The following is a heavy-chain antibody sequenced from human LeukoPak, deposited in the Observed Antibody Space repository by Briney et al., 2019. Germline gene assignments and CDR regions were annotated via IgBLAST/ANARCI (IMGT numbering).Heavy chain of an antibody. CDR2: IYSGGST. Sequence: GGSLRLSCVASGFTVSSNYMSWGRQTPGKGLEWVSVIYSGGSTYYADSVKGRFTISRDNSKDTLYLQMNSLRAEDTAVYYCASRYCSGGSCYSALDNWGQGTLVTVSS. D-gene: IGHD2-15*01. CDR1: GFTVSSNY. V-gene: IGHV3-66*01. CDR3: ASRYCSGGSCYSALDN. J-gene: IGHJ4*02.